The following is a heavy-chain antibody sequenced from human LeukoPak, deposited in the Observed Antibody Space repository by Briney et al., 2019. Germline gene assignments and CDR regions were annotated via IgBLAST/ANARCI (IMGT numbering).Heavy chain of an antibody. D-gene: IGHD6-6*01. CDR2: ISSSSSYI. CDR1: GFTFSSYS. J-gene: IGHJ4*02. V-gene: IGHV3-21*01. CDR3: ASINEYSSSHLVDY. Sequence: GGSLRLSCAASGFTFSSYSMNWVRQAPGKGLEWVSSISSSSSYIYYADSVKGRFTISRDNAKNSLYLQMNSLRAEDTAVYYCASINEYSSSHLVDYWGQGTLVTVSS.